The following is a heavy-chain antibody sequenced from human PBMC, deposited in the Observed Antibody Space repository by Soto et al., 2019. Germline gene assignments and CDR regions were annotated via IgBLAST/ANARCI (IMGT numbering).Heavy chain of an antibody. D-gene: IGHD2-8*01. CDR3: ARDPLYCTDGVCYRGWFDP. Sequence: QVQLQESGPGLVKPSGTLSLTCAVSSGSISSSNWWSWVRQPPGKGLEWIGEIYHSGSTNYNPSLKSRVTISVDKSKNQFSLKLSSVTAADTAVYYCARDPLYCTDGVCYRGWFDPWGQGTLVTVSS. CDR2: IYHSGST. J-gene: IGHJ5*02. V-gene: IGHV4-4*02. CDR1: SGSISSSNW.